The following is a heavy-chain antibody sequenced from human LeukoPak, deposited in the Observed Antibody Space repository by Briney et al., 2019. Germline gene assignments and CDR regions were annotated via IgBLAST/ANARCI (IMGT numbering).Heavy chain of an antibody. Sequence: ASVKVSCKASGYTFTSYGISWVRRAPGQGLEWMGWISAYNGNTNYAQKLQGRVTMTTDTSTSTAYMELRSLRSDDTAVYYCARDTGAIGSSDTFDYWGQGTLVTVSS. J-gene: IGHJ4*02. CDR3: ARDTGAIGSSDTFDY. CDR2: ISAYNGNT. D-gene: IGHD6-6*01. CDR1: GYTFTSYG. V-gene: IGHV1-18*01.